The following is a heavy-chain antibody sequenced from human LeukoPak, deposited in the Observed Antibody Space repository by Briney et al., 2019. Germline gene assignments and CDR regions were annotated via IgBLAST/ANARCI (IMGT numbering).Heavy chain of an antibody. J-gene: IGHJ4*02. V-gene: IGHV3-23*01. CDR3: ARDSKWLVDFDY. CDR1: GFTFSSYA. Sequence: GGSLRLSCAASGFTFSSYAMSWVRQAPGKGLEWVSAISGSGGSTYYADSVKGRFTISRDNSKNTLYLQMNSLRAEDTAVYYCARDSKWLVDFDYWGQGTLVTVSS. D-gene: IGHD6-19*01. CDR2: ISGSGGST.